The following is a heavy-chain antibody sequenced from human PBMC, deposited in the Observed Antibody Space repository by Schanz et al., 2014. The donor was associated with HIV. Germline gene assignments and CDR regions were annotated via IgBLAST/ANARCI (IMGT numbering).Heavy chain of an antibody. J-gene: IGHJ6*02. V-gene: IGHV3-30-3*01. CDR1: RFTFSSYA. D-gene: IGHD2-2*01. CDR3: ARDLGIVVVPATGAGMDV. Sequence: QVQLVESGGGLVKPGGSLRLSCAASRFTFSSYAMHWVRQAPGKGLEWVAVISYDGSNKYYADSVKGRFTISRDNSKNTLYLQMNSLRAEDTAVYYCARDLGIVVVPATGAGMDVWGQGTTVTVSS. CDR2: ISYDGSNK.